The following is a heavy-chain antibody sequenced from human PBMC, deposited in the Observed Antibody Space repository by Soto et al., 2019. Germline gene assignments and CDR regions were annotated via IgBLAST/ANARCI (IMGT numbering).Heavy chain of an antibody. CDR2: ISAYNGNT. CDR1: GYTFTSYG. D-gene: IGHD6-19*01. CDR3: ARVAGGDYYYGMDV. Sequence: SVKVSCKASGYTFTSYGISWVRQAPGQGLEWMVWISAYNGNTNYAQKLQGRVTMTTDTSTSTAYMELRSLRSDDTAVYYCARVAGGDYYYGMDVWGQGTTVTVSS. J-gene: IGHJ6*02. V-gene: IGHV1-18*04.